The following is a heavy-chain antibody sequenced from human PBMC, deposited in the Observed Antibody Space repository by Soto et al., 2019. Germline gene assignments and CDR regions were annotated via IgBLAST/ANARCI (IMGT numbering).Heavy chain of an antibody. CDR3: TRVGSGWYEGAIDI. CDR2: INPNSGGT. J-gene: IGHJ3*02. CDR1: GYTFTGYY. V-gene: IGHV1-2*02. D-gene: IGHD6-19*01. Sequence: ASVKVSCKASGYTFTGYYMHWVRQAPGQGLEWMGWINPNSGGTNYAQKFQGRVTMTRDTSISTAYMELSRLRSDDTAVYYCTRVGSGWYEGAIDIWGQGTMVTVSS.